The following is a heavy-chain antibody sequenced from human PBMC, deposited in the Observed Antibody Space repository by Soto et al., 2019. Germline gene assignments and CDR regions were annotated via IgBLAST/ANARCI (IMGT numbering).Heavy chain of an antibody. D-gene: IGHD6-6*01. CDR1: GFSLSTSGVG. V-gene: IGHV2-5*01. Sequence: QGTLKKSGPTLVKPTQTLTMTCSFSGFSLSTSGVGVGWMRQSPGKAPEWLALIYWRGAEHYRPSLESRRSIIKDTSKNHVVLIMSDMDPVETATYYCARGLATLRVYAFDIWCQETMVTVS. J-gene: IGHJ3*02. CDR3: ARGLATLRVYAFDI. CDR2: IYWRGAE.